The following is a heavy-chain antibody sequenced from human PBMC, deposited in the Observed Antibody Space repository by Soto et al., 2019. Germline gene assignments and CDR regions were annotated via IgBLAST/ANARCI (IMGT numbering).Heavy chain of an antibody. D-gene: IGHD3-3*01. V-gene: IGHV4-31*03. CDR3: ARGLTISGVVTGFDY. CDR1: GGSISSGGNY. CDR2: ISYTGST. J-gene: IGHJ4*02. Sequence: TLSLTCTVSGGSISSGGNYWSCIRQHPGKGLEWIGYISYTGSTYYNPSLKSRVTMSVDTSKNQFSLTLSSVTAADTAVYYCARGLTISGVVTGFDYWGQGTLVAVSS.